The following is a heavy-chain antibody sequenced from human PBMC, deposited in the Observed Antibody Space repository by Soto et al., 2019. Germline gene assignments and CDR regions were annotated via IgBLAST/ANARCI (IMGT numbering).Heavy chain of an antibody. V-gene: IGHV3-23*01. J-gene: IGHJ6*02. CDR3: AKPRSNYYYYGMDV. Sequence: GGSLRLSCAASGFTFSSYAMSWVRQAPGKGLEWVSAISGSGGSTYYADSVKGRFTISRDNSKNTLYLQMNSLRAEDTAVYYFAKPRSNYYYYGMDVWGQGTTVTVSS. D-gene: IGHD6-6*01. CDR1: GFTFSSYA. CDR2: ISGSGGST.